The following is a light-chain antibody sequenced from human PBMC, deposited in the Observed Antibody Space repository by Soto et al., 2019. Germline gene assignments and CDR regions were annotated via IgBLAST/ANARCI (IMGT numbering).Light chain of an antibody. CDR1: QTISSY. V-gene: IGKV1-39*01. Sequence: DIQMTQSPSSLSASVGDRVTITCRASQTISSYLNWYQQRPGKAPKLLIYAASSLQSGVPSRFSGSGSGTDFSLTISDLQPEDFATYYCQQSYSTPLIFGGGTKVDIK. J-gene: IGKJ4*01. CDR3: QQSYSTPLI. CDR2: AAS.